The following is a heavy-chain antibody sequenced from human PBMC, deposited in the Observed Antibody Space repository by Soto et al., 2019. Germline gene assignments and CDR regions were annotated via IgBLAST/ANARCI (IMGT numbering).Heavy chain of an antibody. J-gene: IGHJ4*02. V-gene: IGHV1-3*01. CDR3: AREPEDGVPGDY. Sequence: QVQLVQSGAEVKEPGASVRVSCKASGYTFTSHTLHWARQAPGQGLEWMGWIIVSNGSPRYAPQFQGRVTFGRDTSETTAYMELSSLTSEDTAVYYCAREPEDGVPGDYWGQGTLVVVSS. D-gene: IGHD3-3*01. CDR1: GYTFTSHT. CDR2: IIVSNGSP.